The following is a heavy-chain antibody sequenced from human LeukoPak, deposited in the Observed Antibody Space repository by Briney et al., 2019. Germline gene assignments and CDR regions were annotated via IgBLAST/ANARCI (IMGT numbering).Heavy chain of an antibody. V-gene: IGHV7-4-1*02. CDR1: GYTFTSYA. J-gene: IGHJ6*02. CDR2: INTNTGNP. CDR3: AREQLVQNYYYGMDV. Sequence: ASVKVSCKASGYTFTSYAMNWVRQAPGQGLEWMGWINTNTGNPTYAQGFTGRFVFSLDTSVSTAYLQISSLKAEDTAVYYCAREQLVQNYYYGMDVWGQGTTVTVSS. D-gene: IGHD6-13*01.